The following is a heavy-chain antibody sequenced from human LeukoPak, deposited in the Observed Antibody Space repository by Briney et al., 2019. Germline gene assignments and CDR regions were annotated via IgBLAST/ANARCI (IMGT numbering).Heavy chain of an antibody. V-gene: IGHV4-39*01. Sequence: SETLSLTCTVSGDSISSSIYYWGWIRQPPGKGLEWIGCIYYNGYTYYTSSLKSRVTIFVNTSKNQFSLKLISVTAADMAVYYCARQGGDTMVRGVVRDWFDPWGQGTLVIVSS. CDR2: IYYNGYT. CDR3: ARQGGDTMVRGVVRDWFDP. J-gene: IGHJ5*02. CDR1: GDSISSSIYY. D-gene: IGHD3-10*01.